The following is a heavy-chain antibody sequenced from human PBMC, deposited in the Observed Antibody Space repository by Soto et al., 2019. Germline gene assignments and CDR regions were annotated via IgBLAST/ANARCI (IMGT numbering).Heavy chain of an antibody. CDR2: IYYSGIT. J-gene: IGHJ6*03. CDR1: GGSISSSSFH. Sequence: SETLSLTCTVSGGSISSSSFHGGWIRQPPGKGLEWIGSIYYSGITYSNPSLKSRVTISVDTAKNQFSLKLSSVTAADTAVYYCARPRTLRTGGYYYYMDVWGKGTTVTVSS. CDR3: ARPRTLRTGGYYYYMDV. D-gene: IGHD2-8*01. V-gene: IGHV4-39*01.